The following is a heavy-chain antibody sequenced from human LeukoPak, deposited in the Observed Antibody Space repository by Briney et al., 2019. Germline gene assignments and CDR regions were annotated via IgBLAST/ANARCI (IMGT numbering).Heavy chain of an antibody. CDR2: INHSGST. V-gene: IGHV4-34*01. J-gene: IGHJ5*02. CDR1: GGSFSGYY. CDR3: ARDNAILLWFGELIRWFDP. Sequence: SETLSLTCAVYGGSFSGYYWSWIRQPPGKGLEWIGEINHSGSTNYNPSLKSRVTISVDTSKNQFSLKLSSVTAADTAVYYCARDNAILLWFGELIRWFDPWGQGTLVTVSS. D-gene: IGHD3-10*01.